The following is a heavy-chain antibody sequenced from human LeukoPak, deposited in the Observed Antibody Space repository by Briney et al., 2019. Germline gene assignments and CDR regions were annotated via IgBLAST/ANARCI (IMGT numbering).Heavy chain of an antibody. V-gene: IGHV3-48*02. D-gene: IGHD6-13*01. CDR2: ISSFSGTI. Sequence: GGSLRLSCEASGFTLSSYSMNWVRQAPGKGLEWVSYISSFSGTIYYADSVKGRFAISRDNAKNSLYLQINSLRDEDTAVYYCTPLGAAGTWFDPWGQGTLVTVSS. CDR1: GFTLSSYS. CDR3: TPLGAAGTWFDP. J-gene: IGHJ5*02.